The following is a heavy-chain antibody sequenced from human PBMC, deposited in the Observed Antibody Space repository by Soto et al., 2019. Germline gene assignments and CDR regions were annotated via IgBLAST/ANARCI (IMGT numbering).Heavy chain of an antibody. D-gene: IGHD3-3*01. V-gene: IGHV2-5*02. J-gene: IGHJ5*02. CDR1: GFSLSTSGVG. Sequence: SGPTLVNPTQTLTLTCTFSGFSLSTSGVGVGWIRQPPGKALEWLALIYWDDDKRYSPSLKSRLTITKATSKNQVVLTMTNMDSVDTATYYCAHSKVVIFARKGDWFDPWGQGSLVTVSS. CDR2: IYWDDDK. CDR3: AHSKVVIFARKGDWFDP.